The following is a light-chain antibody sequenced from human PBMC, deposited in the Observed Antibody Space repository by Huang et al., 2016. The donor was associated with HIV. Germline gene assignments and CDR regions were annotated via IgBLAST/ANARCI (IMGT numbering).Light chain of an antibody. J-gene: IGKJ1*01. CDR2: AAS. Sequence: AIRMTQSPSSLSASTGDRVNITCRASKDINNCLAWYQQKPGKAPNLFSYAASILETGVPSRVSGSGSGTEFNLSISCRQSEDFATYYCQQYYSYRTFGQGTQVEIK. CDR1: KDINNC. CDR3: QQYYSYRT. V-gene: IGKV1-8*01.